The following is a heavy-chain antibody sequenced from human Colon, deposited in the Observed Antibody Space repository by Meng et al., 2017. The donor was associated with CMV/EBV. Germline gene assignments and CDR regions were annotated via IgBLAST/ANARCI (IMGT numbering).Heavy chain of an antibody. J-gene: IGHJ6*02. V-gene: IGHV1-69*10. Sequence: SVKVSCKASGGTFSSYAISWVRQAPGQGREWMGGIIPILGIANYAQKFQGRVTITADKSTSTAYMELSSLRSEDTAVYYCARARVFSVAGTRRFYGMDVWGQGTTVTVSS. CDR3: ARARVFSVAGTRRFYGMDV. D-gene: IGHD6-19*01. CDR1: GGTFSSYA. CDR2: IIPILGIA.